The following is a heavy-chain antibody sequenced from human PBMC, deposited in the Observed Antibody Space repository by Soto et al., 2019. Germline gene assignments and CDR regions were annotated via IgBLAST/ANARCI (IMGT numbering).Heavy chain of an antibody. CDR3: ARGQGDYDHQHFDY. CDR2: IIPILGIA. D-gene: IGHD4-17*01. J-gene: IGHJ4*02. Sequence: ASVKVSCKASGGTFSSYTISWVRQAPGQGLEWMGRIIPILGIANYAQKFQGRVTITADKSTSTAYMELSSLRSEDTAVYYCARGQGDYDHQHFDYWGQGTLVTVSS. CDR1: GGTFSSYT. V-gene: IGHV1-69*02.